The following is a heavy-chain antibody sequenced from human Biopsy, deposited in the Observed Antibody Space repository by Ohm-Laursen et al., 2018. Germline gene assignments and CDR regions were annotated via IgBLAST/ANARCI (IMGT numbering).Heavy chain of an antibody. Sequence: SLRLSCAATGVTLSGYSMSWVRQAPGKGLEWVANIKHDGSEHYYVDSVKGRFTISRDNAGNSLFLQMNSLRGEDTAVYYCVRNMLRLHGGFGEDWGQGTTVTVSS. CDR1: GVTLSGYS. CDR2: IKHDGSEH. V-gene: IGHV3-7*01. J-gene: IGHJ4*02. CDR3: VRNMLRLHGGFGED. D-gene: IGHD3-10*01.